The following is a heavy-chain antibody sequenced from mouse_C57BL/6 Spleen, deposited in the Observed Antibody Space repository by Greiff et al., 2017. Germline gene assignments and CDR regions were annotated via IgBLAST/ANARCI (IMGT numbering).Heavy chain of an antibody. CDR1: GYTFTSYD. J-gene: IGHJ4*01. Sequence: QVQLQQSGPELVKPGASVKLSCKASGYTFTSYDINWVQQRPGQGLEWIGWIYPRDGSTYYNAKFKGKATLTVDTSSSTAYMELHSLTSEDSAVYFCARRDYYGSSYSYYAMVYWGQGTSDTVSA. D-gene: IGHD1-1*01. V-gene: IGHV1-85*01. CDR3: ARRDYYGSSYSYYAMVY. CDR2: IYPRDGST.